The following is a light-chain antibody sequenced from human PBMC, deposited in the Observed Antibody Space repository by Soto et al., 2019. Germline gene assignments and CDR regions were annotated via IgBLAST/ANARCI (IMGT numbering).Light chain of an antibody. Sequence: DIQMTQSPSTLSASVGDRVTITCRASQSISSWLAWYQQKPGKAPKLLIYDASSLESGVPSRFSGSGSGTEFTLTISSLQPDDFATYYCQQYNSSHTFGHRTKLEIK. CDR2: DAS. CDR1: QSISSW. CDR3: QQYNSSHT. V-gene: IGKV1-5*01. J-gene: IGKJ2*01.